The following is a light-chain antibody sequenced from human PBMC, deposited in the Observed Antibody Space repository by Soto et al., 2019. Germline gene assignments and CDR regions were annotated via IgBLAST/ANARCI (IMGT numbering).Light chain of an antibody. CDR1: SGHSNYA. Sequence: QAVVTQSPSASASLGASDKLTCTLSSGHSNYAIAWHQQQSEKGPRYLMKLNSDGSHSKGDGIPDRFSGSSSGAERYLTISSLQSEDEADYYCQTWGSGIVVFGGGTKVTVL. CDR3: QTWGSGIVV. J-gene: IGLJ2*01. CDR2: LNSDGSH. V-gene: IGLV4-69*01.